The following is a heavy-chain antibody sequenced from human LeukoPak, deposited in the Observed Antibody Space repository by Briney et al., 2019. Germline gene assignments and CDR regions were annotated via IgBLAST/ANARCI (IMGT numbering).Heavy chain of an antibody. CDR1: GFTFNNYA. D-gene: IGHD1-1*01. Sequence: PGGSLRLSCAASGFTFNNYAMSWVRQAPGKGLEWVSLISYNGGRTYSADSVKGRFTISRDTSKNTLYLQMNSLGADDTAVYYCAKGNWRYFDYWGQGTLVTVSS. CDR2: ISYNGGRT. J-gene: IGHJ4*02. V-gene: IGHV3-23*01. CDR3: AKGNWRYFDY.